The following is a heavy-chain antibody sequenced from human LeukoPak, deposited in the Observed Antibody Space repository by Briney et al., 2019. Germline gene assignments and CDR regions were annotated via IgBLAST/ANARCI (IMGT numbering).Heavy chain of an antibody. J-gene: IGHJ5*02. CDR2: VRFDGTNK. D-gene: IGHD3-10*01. V-gene: IGHV3-30*02. Sequence: PGGSLRLSCAASGFTFRTYGMHWVRQAPGKGLEWVAFVRFDGTNKYYADSVKGRFTISRDNAKNSLYLQMNSLRAEDTAMYYCARDGWFGDYNWFDPWGQGTLVTVSS. CDR1: GFTFRTYG. CDR3: ARDGWFGDYNWFDP.